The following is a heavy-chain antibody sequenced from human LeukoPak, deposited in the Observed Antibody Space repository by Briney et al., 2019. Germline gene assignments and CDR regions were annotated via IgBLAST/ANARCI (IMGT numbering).Heavy chain of an antibody. CDR1: GFTFSSYA. CDR2: ISGSGGST. V-gene: IGHV3-23*01. J-gene: IGHJ4*02. D-gene: IGHD3-22*01. Sequence: GGSLRLSCAASGFTFSSYAMSWVRQAPGKGLEWVPAISGSGGSTYYADSVKGRFTISRDNSKNTLYLQMNSLRAEDTAVYYCAKILKSRITMIVVVPYFDYWGQGTLVTVSS. CDR3: AKILKSRITMIVVVPYFDY.